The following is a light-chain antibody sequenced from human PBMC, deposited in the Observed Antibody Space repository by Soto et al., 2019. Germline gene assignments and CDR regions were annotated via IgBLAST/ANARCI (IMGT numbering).Light chain of an antibody. CDR3: QQYNTWPPWP. J-gene: IGKJ1*01. Sequence: EVVLTQAPGTLSLSPGERATLFCRASQRCTASQLAWYQQRPGQAHRVLTFGASRRAPGIPDRFSDSGSGTDFTLTISRLEPEDSAVYYCQQYNTWPPWPFGQGTKV. CDR1: QRCTASQ. V-gene: IGKV3-20*01. CDR2: GAS.